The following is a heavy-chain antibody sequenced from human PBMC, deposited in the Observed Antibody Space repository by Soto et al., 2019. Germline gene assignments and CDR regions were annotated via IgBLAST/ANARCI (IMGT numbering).Heavy chain of an antibody. Sequence: VASVKVSCKVSGYTLTELSMHWVRQAPGKGLEWMGWINPNSGGTNYAQKFQGWVTMTRDTSISTAYMELSRLRSDDTAVYYCARGFSYYYGSGSYLPYYGMDVWGQGTTVTVSS. J-gene: IGHJ6*02. CDR2: INPNSGGT. D-gene: IGHD3-10*01. CDR1: GYTLTELS. V-gene: IGHV1-2*04. CDR3: ARGFSYYYGSGSYLPYYGMDV.